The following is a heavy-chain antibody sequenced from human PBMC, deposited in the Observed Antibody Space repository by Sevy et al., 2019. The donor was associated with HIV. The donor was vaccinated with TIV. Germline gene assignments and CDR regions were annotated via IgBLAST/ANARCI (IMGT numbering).Heavy chain of an antibody. V-gene: IGHV3-23*01. Sequence: GSLRLSCAASGFTFRTYAMTWVRQAPGKGLEWVSVMSGSGGDTYDADSVKGRFTISRDNSNNTLYLQMNSLRAEDTAVYYCAKDRVSGTYYTGDFDYWGQGTLVTVSS. D-gene: IGHD3-10*01. CDR2: MSGSGGDT. J-gene: IGHJ4*02. CDR1: GFTFRTYA. CDR3: AKDRVSGTYYTGDFDY.